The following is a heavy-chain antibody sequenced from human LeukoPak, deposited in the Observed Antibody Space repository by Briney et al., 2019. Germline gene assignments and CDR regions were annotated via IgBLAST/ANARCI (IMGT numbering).Heavy chain of an antibody. D-gene: IGHD3-10*01. V-gene: IGHV3-33*01. CDR2: IWYDGSNK. CDR1: GFTFSSYG. J-gene: IGHJ4*02. CDR3: ARDFEGHGFGEGPFDY. Sequence: PGGSLRLSCAASGFTFSSYGMHWARQAPGKGLEWVAVIWYDGSNKYYADSVKGRFTISRDNSKNTLYLQMNSLRAEDTAVYYCARDFEGHGFGEGPFDYWGQGTLVTVSS.